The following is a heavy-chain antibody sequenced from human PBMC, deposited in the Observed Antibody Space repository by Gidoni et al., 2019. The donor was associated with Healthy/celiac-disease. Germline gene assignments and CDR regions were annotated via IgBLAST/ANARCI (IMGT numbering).Heavy chain of an antibody. Sequence: EVQPLESGGGLVQPGGSLRLSCAASAFAFGRYAMSWVRPARGKGREWVSAISSSGGSTYYADSVKGRFTISRDNSKNTLYLQMNSLRAEDTAVYYCAKDRILIVATRDAFDIWGQGTMVTVSS. CDR2: ISSSGGST. CDR3: AKDRILIVATRDAFDI. CDR1: AFAFGRYA. V-gene: IGHV3-23*01. D-gene: IGHD3-22*01. J-gene: IGHJ3*02.